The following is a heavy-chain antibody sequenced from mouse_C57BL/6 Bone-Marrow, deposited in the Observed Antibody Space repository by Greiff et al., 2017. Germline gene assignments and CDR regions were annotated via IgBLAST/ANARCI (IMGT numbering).Heavy chain of an antibody. CDR3: TTYLYAMDY. V-gene: IGHV14-4*01. Sequence: EVKVVESGAELVRPGASVKLSCTASGFNIKDDYMHWVKQRPEQGLEWIGWIDPENGDTEYASKFQGKATITADTSSNTAYLQLSSLTSEDTAVYYCTTYLYAMDYWGQGTSVTVSS. CDR2: IDPENGDT. J-gene: IGHJ4*01. D-gene: IGHD5-1*01. CDR1: GFNIKDDY.